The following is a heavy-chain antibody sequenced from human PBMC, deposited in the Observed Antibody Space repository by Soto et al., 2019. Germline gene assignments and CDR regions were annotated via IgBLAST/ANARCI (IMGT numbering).Heavy chain of an antibody. Sequence: EVQLVESGGGLVQPGGSLRLSCVGSGFTFSSYWMHWVRQAPGKGPVWVSRINPAGSASSYADFVEGRVIVSRDNAKNTLYLEMNSLSAEDTAVYYCATGGYSYGWGYWGQGTLVTVSS. D-gene: IGHD5-18*01. V-gene: IGHV3-74*01. CDR1: GFTFSSYW. CDR2: INPAGSAS. J-gene: IGHJ4*02. CDR3: ATGGYSYGWGY.